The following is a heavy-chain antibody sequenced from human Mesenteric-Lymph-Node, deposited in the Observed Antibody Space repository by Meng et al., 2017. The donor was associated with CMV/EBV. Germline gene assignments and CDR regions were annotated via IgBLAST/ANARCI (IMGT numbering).Heavy chain of an antibody. CDR3: AREYTGTTIWGWFDP. J-gene: IGHJ5*02. V-gene: IGHV4-38-2*02. Sequence: GSLRLSCTVSGYSISSGYYWGWIRQPPGKGLEWIGNVYHSGSTYYNPSLKSRVTISVDTSKNQFSLKLSSVTAADTAVYYCAREYTGTTIWGWFDPWGQGTLVTVSS. D-gene: IGHD1-7*01. CDR2: VYHSGST. CDR1: GYSISSGYY.